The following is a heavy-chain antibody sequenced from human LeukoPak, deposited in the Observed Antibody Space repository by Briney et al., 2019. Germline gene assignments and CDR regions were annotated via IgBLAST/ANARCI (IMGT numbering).Heavy chain of an antibody. J-gene: IGHJ4*02. V-gene: IGHV1-46*01. CDR3: ARDGGQYQLLYNELNYFDY. Sequence: ASVKVSCKASGYTFTSYYMHWVRQAPGQGLEWMGIINPSGGSTSYAQKFQGRVTMTRDTSTSTVYMELSSLRSEDTAVYYCARDGGQYQLLYNELNYFDYWAREPWSPSPQ. CDR1: GYTFTSYY. D-gene: IGHD2-2*02. CDR2: INPSGGST.